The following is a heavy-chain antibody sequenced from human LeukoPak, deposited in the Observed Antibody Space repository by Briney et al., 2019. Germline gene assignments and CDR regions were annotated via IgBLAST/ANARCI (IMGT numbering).Heavy chain of an antibody. CDR3: ARGGSAAKYYFDS. Sequence: SETLSLTCTVSNDSISPLYWGWIRQPPGKGLEFIGYIFYSGTTNFNPSLKGRVTLSVDTSKNQFSLRLNSVTAADTAVYYCARGGSAAKYYFDSWGQGTLVTASS. V-gene: IGHV4-59*11. D-gene: IGHD6-13*01. J-gene: IGHJ4*02. CDR1: NDSISPLY. CDR2: IFYSGTT.